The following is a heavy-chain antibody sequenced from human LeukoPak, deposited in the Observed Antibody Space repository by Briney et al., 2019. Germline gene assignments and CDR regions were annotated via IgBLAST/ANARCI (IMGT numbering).Heavy chain of an antibody. CDR3: ARFMATPGGAFDI. CDR2: IYYSGST. CDR1: GGSISSYY. J-gene: IGHJ3*02. V-gene: IGHV4-59*12. D-gene: IGHD5-12*01. Sequence: SETLSLTCTVSGGSISSYYWSWIRQPPGKGLEWIGYIYYSGSTSYNPSLKSRVTISVDTSKNHFSLKLSSVTAADTAVYYCARFMATPGGAFDIWGQGTMVTVSS.